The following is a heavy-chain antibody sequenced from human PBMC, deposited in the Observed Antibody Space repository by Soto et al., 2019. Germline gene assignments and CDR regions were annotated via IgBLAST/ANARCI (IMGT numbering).Heavy chain of an antibody. CDR1: GGTFGSDA. CDR2: IIPIFGAT. Sequence: SVKVSCKASGGTFGSDAITWVRQAPGQGLEWVGRIIPIFGATNYAQNLQGRVTISADKSTLTSYMELHSLTSDDTALYYCARDRTDSGYYTNWLDPWGQGTQVTVSS. J-gene: IGHJ5*02. CDR3: ARDRTDSGYYTNWLDP. D-gene: IGHD3-22*01. V-gene: IGHV1-69*06.